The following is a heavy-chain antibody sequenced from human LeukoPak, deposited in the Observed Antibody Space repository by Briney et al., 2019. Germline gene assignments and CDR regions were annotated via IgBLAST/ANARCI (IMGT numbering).Heavy chain of an antibody. Sequence: SETLSLTCTVSGGSISSSSYYWGWIRQPPGKGLEWIGSIYYSGSTYYNPSLKSRVTISVDTSKNQFSLKLSSVTAADTAVYYCARVEPTILGPDYWGQGTLVTVSS. J-gene: IGHJ4*02. V-gene: IGHV4-39*07. CDR2: IYYSGST. CDR3: ARVEPTILGPDY. CDR1: GGSISSSSYY. D-gene: IGHD1-1*01.